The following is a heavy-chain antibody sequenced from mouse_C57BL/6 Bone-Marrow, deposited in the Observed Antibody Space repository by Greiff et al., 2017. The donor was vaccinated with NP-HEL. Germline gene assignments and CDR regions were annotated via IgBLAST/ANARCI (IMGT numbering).Heavy chain of an antibody. CDR3: ARGCDGYYYFDY. J-gene: IGHJ2*01. Sequence: VQLQQSGAELVKPGASVKISCKASGYAFSSYWMNWVKQRPGKGLEWIGQIYPGDGDTNYNGKFKGKATLTADKSSSTAYMQLSSLTSEDSAVYFCARGCDGYYYFDYWGQGTTLTVSS. CDR1: GYAFSSYW. V-gene: IGHV1-80*01. D-gene: IGHD2-3*01. CDR2: IYPGDGDT.